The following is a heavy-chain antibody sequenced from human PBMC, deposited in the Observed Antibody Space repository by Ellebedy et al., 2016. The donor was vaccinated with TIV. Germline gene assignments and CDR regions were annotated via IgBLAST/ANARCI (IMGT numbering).Heavy chain of an antibody. Sequence: GSLRLSCAVYGGSFSGYYWSWIRQPPGKGLEWIGEINQSGRTNYNPSLDKGRVTISVDTSKNQFSLRLSSVTAADTAVYYCAEGRSGWYYFDYWGQGTPVTVSS. D-gene: IGHD6-19*01. V-gene: IGHV4-34*01. CDR3: AEGRSGWYYFDY. J-gene: IGHJ4*02. CDR2: INQSGRT. CDR1: GGSFSGYY.